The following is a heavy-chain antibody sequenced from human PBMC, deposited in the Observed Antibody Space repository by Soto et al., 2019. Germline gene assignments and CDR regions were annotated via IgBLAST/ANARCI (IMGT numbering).Heavy chain of an antibody. CDR1: GGSISSGGYY. V-gene: IGHV4-31*11. CDR3: ARVRSSGYHFDY. Sequence: SETLSLTCAVSGGSISSGGYYWSWIRQHPGKGLEWIGYIYYSGSTYYNPSLKSRVTISVDTSKNQFSLKLSSVTAADTAVYYCARVRSSGYHFDYWGQGTLVTVSS. D-gene: IGHD3-22*01. J-gene: IGHJ4*02. CDR2: IYYSGST.